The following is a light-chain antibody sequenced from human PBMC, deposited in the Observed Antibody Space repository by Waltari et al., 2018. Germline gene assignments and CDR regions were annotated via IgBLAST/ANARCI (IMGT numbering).Light chain of an antibody. CDR2: WAS. Sequence: DIVITECPDSLAVSLGVRATINRYSIQSVLYSSNTKNYLAWYQQKPGQPPRLLFYWASIRESGVPDRFSGSGSGTEFTLTISSLQADDVAVYYCQQYYNTPQTFGQGTKVEIK. V-gene: IGKV4-1*01. CDR1: QSVLYSSNTKNY. CDR3: QQYYNTPQT. J-gene: IGKJ1*01.